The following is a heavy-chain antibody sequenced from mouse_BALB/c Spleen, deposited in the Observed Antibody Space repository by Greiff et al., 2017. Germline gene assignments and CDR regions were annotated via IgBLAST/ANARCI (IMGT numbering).Heavy chain of an antibody. J-gene: IGHJ4*01. CDR2: IRNKANGYTT. V-gene: IGHV7-3*02. D-gene: IGHD2-10*02. CDR3: ARDIGYGNYGAMDY. Sequence: EVNLVESGGGLVQPGGSLRLSCATSGFTFTDYYMSWVRQPPGKALEWLGFIRNKANGYTTEYSASVKGRFTISRDNSQSILYLQMNTLRAEDSATYYCARDIGYGNYGAMDYWGQGTSVTVSS. CDR1: GFTFTDYY.